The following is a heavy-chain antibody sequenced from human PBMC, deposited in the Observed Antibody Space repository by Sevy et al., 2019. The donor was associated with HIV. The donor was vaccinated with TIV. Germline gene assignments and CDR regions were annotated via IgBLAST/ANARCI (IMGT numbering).Heavy chain of an antibody. CDR1: GFTFSNYA. CDR3: ARKYDSSGYFDY. D-gene: IGHD3-22*01. Sequence: GESLRLSCAASGFTFSNYAMNWVRQAPGKGLEWVSGISGSGGSGDKTNYADSVKGRFTISRDDSKNSLYLQLNSLRAEDTAIYYCARKYDSSGYFDYWGQGTLVTVSS. J-gene: IGHJ4*02. CDR2: ISGSGGSGDKT. V-gene: IGHV3-23*01.